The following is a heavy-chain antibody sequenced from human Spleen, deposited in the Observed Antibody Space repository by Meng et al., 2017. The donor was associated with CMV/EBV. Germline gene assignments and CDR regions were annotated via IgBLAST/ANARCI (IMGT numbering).Heavy chain of an antibody. Sequence: KVSCKGSGYSFTSYWIGWVRQMPGKGLEWMGIIYPGDSETRYSPSFQGQVTISADKSTSTAYLRWNSLQASDTAVFYCARHLYSGSDLYYYYGMDVWGQGTTVTVSS. CDR1: GYSFTSYW. J-gene: IGHJ6*02. D-gene: IGHD5-12*01. V-gene: IGHV5-51*01. CDR2: IYPGDSET. CDR3: ARHLYSGSDLYYYYGMDV.